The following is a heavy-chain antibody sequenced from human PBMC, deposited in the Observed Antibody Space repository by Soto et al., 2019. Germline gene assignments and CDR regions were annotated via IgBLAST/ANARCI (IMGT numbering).Heavy chain of an antibody. CDR2: IYYSGST. CDR1: GGSISSGGYY. Sequence: SETLSLTCTVSGGSISSGGYYWSWIRQHPGKGLEWIGYIYYSGSTYYNPSLKSRVTISVDTSKNQFSLKLSSVTAADTAVYYCARAGNYYYYYGMDVWGQGTTVTVSS. J-gene: IGHJ6*02. V-gene: IGHV4-31*03. CDR3: ARAGNYYYYYGMDV.